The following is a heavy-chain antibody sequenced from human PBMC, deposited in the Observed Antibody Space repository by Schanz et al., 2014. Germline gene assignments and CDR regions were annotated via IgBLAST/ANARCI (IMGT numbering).Heavy chain of an antibody. J-gene: IGHJ4*02. CDR1: GFTFSTTW. V-gene: IGHV3-9*01. CDR3: AKDGIMVQGVIWERYFDS. Sequence: EVQLVESGGGLIKPGGSLRLSCLASGFTFSTTWMNWVRQAPGKGLEWVSSISWNSGSIDYADSVKGRFTISRDNAKNSLYLQMNSLRAEDTALYYCAKDGIMVQGVIWERYFDSWGQGTLVNDSS. D-gene: IGHD3-10*01. CDR2: ISWNSGSI.